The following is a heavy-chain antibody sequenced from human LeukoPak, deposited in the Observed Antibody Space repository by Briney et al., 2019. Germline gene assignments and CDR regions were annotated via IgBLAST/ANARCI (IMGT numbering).Heavy chain of an antibody. CDR3: ARSRRRSGGPVGSDAFDI. D-gene: IGHD1-26*01. CDR1: GGSISSGGYY. J-gene: IGHJ3*02. Sequence: SETLSLTCTVSGGSISSGGYYWSWIRQPAGKGLEWIGRIYTSGSTNYNPSLKSRVTMSVDTSKNQFSLKLSSVTAADTAVYYCARSRRRSGGPVGSDAFDIWGQGTMVTVSS. CDR2: IYTSGST. V-gene: IGHV4-61*02.